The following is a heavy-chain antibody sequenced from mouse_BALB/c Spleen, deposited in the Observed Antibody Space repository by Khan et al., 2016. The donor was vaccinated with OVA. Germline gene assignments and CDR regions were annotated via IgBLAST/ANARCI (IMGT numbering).Heavy chain of an antibody. CDR1: GYTFTSYW. Sequence: DLVKPGASVKLSCKASGYTFTSYWINWIKQRPGQGLEWIGRIAPGSGSSYYNELFKGKATLTVDTSSSTAYIQLSSLSSEDSAVFFCARGNYYGRTCDAMDYLGQGTSGTVSS. CDR3: ARGNYYGRTCDAMDY. V-gene: IGHV1S41*01. CDR2: IAPGSGSS. J-gene: IGHJ4*01. D-gene: IGHD1-1*01.